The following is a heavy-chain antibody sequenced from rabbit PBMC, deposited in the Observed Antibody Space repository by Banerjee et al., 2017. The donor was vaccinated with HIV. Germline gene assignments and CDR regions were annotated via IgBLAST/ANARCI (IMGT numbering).Heavy chain of an antibody. J-gene: IGHJ4*01. CDR2: INTSSGNT. Sequence: QEQLEESGGDLVKPEGSLTLTCTASGFSFSSDYWMCWVRQAPGKGLEWIACINTSSGNTVYASWAKGRFTISKTSSTTVTVQMTSLTAADTATYFCARVEYAGYAGYGYFDLWGPGTLVTVS. V-gene: IGHV1S45*01. CDR1: GFSFSSDYW. CDR3: ARVEYAGYAGYGYFDL. D-gene: IGHD8-1*01.